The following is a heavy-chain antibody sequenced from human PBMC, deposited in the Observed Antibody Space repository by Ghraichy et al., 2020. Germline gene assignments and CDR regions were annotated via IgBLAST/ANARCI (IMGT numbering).Heavy chain of an antibody. J-gene: IGHJ4*02. D-gene: IGHD6-19*01. CDR1: GFTFSSYS. V-gene: IGHV3-30*04. Sequence: GRSLRLSCAASGFTFSSYSMHWVRQTPGKRLEWVAVISYDGGEKYYADSVKGRFTISRDSSNNTLYLQMNSLRAEDTAVYFCARDRDSSGWYSDLDYWGQGTLVTVSS. CDR2: ISYDGGEK. CDR3: ARDRDSSGWYSDLDY.